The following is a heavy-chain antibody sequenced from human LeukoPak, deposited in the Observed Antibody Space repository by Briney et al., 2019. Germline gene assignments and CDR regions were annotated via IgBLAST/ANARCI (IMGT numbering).Heavy chain of an antibody. CDR1: GFTFSIYA. CDR2: TGGGGNT. V-gene: IGHV3-23*01. D-gene: IGHD7-27*01. CDR3: AKHELTGDALDL. J-gene: IGHJ3*01. Sequence: GGSLRLSCSASGFTFSIYAMSWVRQAPGKGLEWVSSTGGGGNTYYADSVKGRFTISRDNSKNTLYLQLNGLRAEYTALYNCAKHELTGDALDLWCQGTMVTVSS.